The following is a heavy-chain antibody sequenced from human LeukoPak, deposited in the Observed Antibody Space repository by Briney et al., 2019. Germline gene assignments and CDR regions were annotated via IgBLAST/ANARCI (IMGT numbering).Heavy chain of an antibody. CDR3: ARTREGSSGYPNTFDY. CDR2: INSDGSST. CDR1: GFTFSSYW. V-gene: IGHV3-74*01. Sequence: GGSLRLSCAASGFTFSSYWMHWVRQAPGKGLVWVSRINSDGSSTSYADSVKGRFTISRDNAKNTLYLQMNSLRAEDTAVYYCARTREGSSGYPNTFDYWGQGTLVTVSS. J-gene: IGHJ4*02. D-gene: IGHD3-22*01.